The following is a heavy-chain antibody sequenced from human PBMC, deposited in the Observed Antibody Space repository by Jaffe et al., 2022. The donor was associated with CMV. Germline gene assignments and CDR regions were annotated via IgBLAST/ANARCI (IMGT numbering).Heavy chain of an antibody. D-gene: IGHD3-16*02. CDR1: GGSFSGYY. J-gene: IGHJ4*02. Sequence: QVQLQQWGAGLLKPSETLSLTCAVYGGSFSGYYWSWIRQPPGKGLEWIGEINHSGSTNYNPSLKSRVTISVDTSKNQFSLKLSSVTAADTAVYYCARGNYDYVWGSYRFDYWGQGTLVTVSS. CDR2: INHSGST. CDR3: ARGNYDYVWGSYRFDY. V-gene: IGHV4-34*01.